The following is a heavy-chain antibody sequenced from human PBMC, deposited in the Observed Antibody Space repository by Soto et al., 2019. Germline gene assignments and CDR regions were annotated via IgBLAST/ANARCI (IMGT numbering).Heavy chain of an antibody. V-gene: IGHV3-23*01. Sequence: EVQLLESGGGLVLPGGSLRLSCAGSGFTPTSSPLSWVRQPPGKGLEWVTTISGTASSTYYVDSVKGRFFISRDNSKNTVTLPMNNLTLDDTDVYYCATSFRYFDNWGQGTRVTVSS. D-gene: IGHD3-9*01. CDR2: ISGTASST. J-gene: IGHJ4*02. CDR3: ATSFRYFDN. CDR1: GFTPTSSP.